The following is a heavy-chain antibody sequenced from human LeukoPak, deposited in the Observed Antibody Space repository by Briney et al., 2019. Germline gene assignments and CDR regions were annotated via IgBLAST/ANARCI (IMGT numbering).Heavy chain of an antibody. D-gene: IGHD3-10*01. CDR3: AKASAGNRRVDAFDI. Sequence: GGSLRLSCAASGFTFSSYGMHWVRQAPGKGLEWVAFIRYDGGNKYYADSVKGRFTISRDNSKNTLYLQMNSLRAEDTAVYYCAKASAGNRRVDAFDIWGQGTMVTVSS. J-gene: IGHJ3*02. V-gene: IGHV3-30*02. CDR1: GFTFSSYG. CDR2: IRYDGGNK.